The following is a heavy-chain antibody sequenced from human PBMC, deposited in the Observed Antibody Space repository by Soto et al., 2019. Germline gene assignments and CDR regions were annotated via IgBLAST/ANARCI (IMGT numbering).Heavy chain of an antibody. J-gene: IGHJ5*02. V-gene: IGHV3-23*01. D-gene: IGHD3-3*01. Sequence: GGSLRLSCAASGFTFSSYAMSWVRQAPGKGLEWVSAISGSGGSTYYADSVKGRFTISRDNSKNTLYLQMNSLRAEDTAVYYCAKGGPNFWSGPDHWFDPWGQGTLVTVSS. CDR3: AKGGPNFWSGPDHWFDP. CDR1: GFTFSSYA. CDR2: ISGSGGST.